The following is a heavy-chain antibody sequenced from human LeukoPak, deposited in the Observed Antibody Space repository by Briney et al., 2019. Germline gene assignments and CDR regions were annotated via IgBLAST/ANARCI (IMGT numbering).Heavy chain of an antibody. D-gene: IGHD6-13*01. CDR2: IIPILGIA. CDR1: GGTFSSYA. V-gene: IGHV1-69*04. CDR3: ARDLAAAGSGFDY. Sequence: SVKVSCKASGGTFSSYAISWVRQAPGQGLEWMGRIIPILGIANYAQKFQGRVTITADKSTSTAYMELSSLRSEDTAVYYCARDLAAAGSGFDYWGQGTLVTVSP. J-gene: IGHJ4*02.